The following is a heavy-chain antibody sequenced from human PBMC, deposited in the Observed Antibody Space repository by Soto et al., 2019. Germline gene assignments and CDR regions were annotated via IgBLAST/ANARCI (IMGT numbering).Heavy chain of an antibody. V-gene: IGHV1-69*01. CDR1: GGTFSSYA. D-gene: IGHD2-15*01. J-gene: IGHJ3*02. CDR3: ARDLGRYCSGGSCGIDAFDI. CDR2: IIPIFGTA. Sequence: QVQLVQSGAEVKKPGSSVKVSCKASGGTFSSYAISWVRQAPGQGLEWMGGIIPIFGTANYAQKFQGRVTITADESTSTAYVELSSLRSEDTAVYYCARDLGRYCSGGSCGIDAFDIWGQGTMVTVSS.